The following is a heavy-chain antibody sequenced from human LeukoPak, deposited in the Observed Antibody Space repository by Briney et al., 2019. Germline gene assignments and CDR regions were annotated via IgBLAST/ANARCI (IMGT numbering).Heavy chain of an antibody. J-gene: IGHJ6*03. CDR2: IATVDGST. CDR3: AKGTSWLNPYYYVDA. D-gene: IGHD2-2*01. V-gene: IGHV3-23*01. CDR1: GFTFDDYA. Sequence: GRSLRLSCAASGFTFDDYAMNWVRRAPGKGLEWVSTIATVDGSTFYADSVKGRFTISRDNSKDTLYLQVSSLRAEDTAVYYCAKGTSWLNPYYYVDAWGKGTAVTVSS.